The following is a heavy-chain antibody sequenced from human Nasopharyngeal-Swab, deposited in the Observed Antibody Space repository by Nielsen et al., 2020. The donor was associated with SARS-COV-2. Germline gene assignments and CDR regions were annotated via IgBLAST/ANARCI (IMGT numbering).Heavy chain of an antibody. D-gene: IGHD4-17*01. CDR1: GESFTTYS. Sequence: SETLSLTCAVYGESFTTYSWIWIRQPPGKGLEWIGEINHIGSTNYNTYNPSLNSRVTISLATSKNQLSLTLTSVTAADTAIYFCARGRYYGDYDYWGQGALVTVSS. V-gene: IGHV4-34*01. CDR3: ARGRYYGDYDY. J-gene: IGHJ4*02. CDR2: INHIGST.